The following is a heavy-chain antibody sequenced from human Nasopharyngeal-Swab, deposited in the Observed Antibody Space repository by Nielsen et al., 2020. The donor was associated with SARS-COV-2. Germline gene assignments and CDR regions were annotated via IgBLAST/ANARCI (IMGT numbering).Heavy chain of an antibody. D-gene: IGHD3-3*01. CDR2: TSYRSKWYN. Sequence: IRHCPSRGLDLVGRTSYRSKWYNDYAVSVKSRITINPDTSKNQFSLQLNSVTPEDTAVYYCARARLHYDFWSGTLWYYGMDVWGQGTTVTVSS. J-gene: IGHJ6*02. V-gene: IGHV6-1*01. CDR3: ARARLHYDFWSGTLWYYGMDV.